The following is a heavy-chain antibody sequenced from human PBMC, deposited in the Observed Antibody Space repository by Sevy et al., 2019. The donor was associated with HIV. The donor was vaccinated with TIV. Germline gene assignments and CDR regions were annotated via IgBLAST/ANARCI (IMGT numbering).Heavy chain of an antibody. CDR1: GFTFSSYA. J-gene: IGHJ6*02. CDR2: TNGRGSRP. D-gene: IGHD3-3*01. CDR3: VKGDYDFWGLERNSYLGLHV. Sequence: GGSLRLSCTASGFTFSSYAMTWVRQAPGKGLEWVSVTNGRGSRPYDADSVKRRFTICRDNSKNPPYLKMDSLRGEDTAVYYCVKGDYDFWGLERNSYLGLHVWGQGTTVTVSS. V-gene: IGHV3-23*01.